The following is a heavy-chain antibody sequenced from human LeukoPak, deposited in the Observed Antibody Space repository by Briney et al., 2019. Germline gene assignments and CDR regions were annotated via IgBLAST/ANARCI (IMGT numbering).Heavy chain of an antibody. CDR2: VVSDESNK. V-gene: IGHV3-30*02. Sequence: GGSLRLSCAASGFTFSTYNMHWVRQAPGKGLEWVALVVSDESNKYHADSVKGRFTISRGNSKNALFLQMNSLRDEDTAVYYCAKDSGYSYGHGLDYWGQGTLVTVSS. D-gene: IGHD5-18*01. J-gene: IGHJ4*02. CDR3: AKDSGYSYGHGLDY. CDR1: GFTFSTYN.